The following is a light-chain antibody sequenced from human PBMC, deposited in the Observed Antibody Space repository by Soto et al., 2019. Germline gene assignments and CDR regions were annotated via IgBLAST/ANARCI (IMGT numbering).Light chain of an antibody. CDR2: GVT. J-gene: IGLJ2*01. CDR1: SSDVGNYNL. V-gene: IGLV2-23*02. Sequence: QSVLTQPASVSGSPGQSITISCTGTSSDVGNYNLVSWYQQYPGKAPKLIVYGVTTRPSGVSNRFSGSKSGNTAYLTVSGLQAEDEADYYCCSYADSNTVVFGGGTKLTVL. CDR3: CSYADSNTVV.